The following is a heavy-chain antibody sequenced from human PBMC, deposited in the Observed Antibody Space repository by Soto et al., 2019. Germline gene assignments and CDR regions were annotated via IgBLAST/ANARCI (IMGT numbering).Heavy chain of an antibody. CDR1: GFTVSSNY. CDR3: SKGIIAVVSAADY. J-gene: IGHJ4*02. CDR2: IHSGGST. Sequence: VRRVESGGGLVQPGGSLRLSCAASGFTVSSNYMTWVRQAPGKGLGWVSVIHSGGSTYYADSVKGRFTISRDYSTNTLYRQLNGLRAEYTAMFYCSKGIIAVVSAADYWCQGTLVTGSS. V-gene: IGHV3-66*01. D-gene: IGHD2-2*01.